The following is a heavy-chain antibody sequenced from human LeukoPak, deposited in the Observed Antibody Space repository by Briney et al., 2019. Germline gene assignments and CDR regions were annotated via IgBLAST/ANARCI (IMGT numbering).Heavy chain of an antibody. CDR3: ARDEKTYYYDSSGYYYDG. Sequence: RASVKVSCKASGYTFTSYYMHWVRQAPGQGLEWMGIINPSGGSTSYAQKFQGRVTMTRDTSTSTVYMELSSLRSEDTAVYYCARDEKTYYYDSSGYYYDGWGQGTLVTVSS. D-gene: IGHD3-22*01. CDR2: INPSGGST. CDR1: GYTFTSYY. V-gene: IGHV1-46*01. J-gene: IGHJ4*02.